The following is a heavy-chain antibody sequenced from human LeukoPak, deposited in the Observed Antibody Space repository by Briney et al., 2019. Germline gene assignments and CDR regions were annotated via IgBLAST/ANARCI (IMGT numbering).Heavy chain of an antibody. CDR2: IIPILGIA. CDR3: AREFSGSGSYYNDAFDI. D-gene: IGHD3-10*01. Sequence: SSVKVSCKASGRTFTSYAISWVRQAPGQGLEWMGRIIPILGIANYAQKFQGRVTITADKSTSTAYMELSSLRSEDTAVYYCAREFSGSGSYYNDAFDIWGQGTMVTVSS. J-gene: IGHJ3*02. CDR1: GRTFTSYA. V-gene: IGHV1-69*04.